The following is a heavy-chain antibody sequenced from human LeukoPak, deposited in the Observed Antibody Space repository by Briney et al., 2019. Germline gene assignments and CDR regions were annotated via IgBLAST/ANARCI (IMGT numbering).Heavy chain of an antibody. J-gene: IGHJ4*02. Sequence: GGSLRLSCAASGFTFSSYAMTWVRGAPGNGLEWVSSISAGGYNTYYADAVRGRFTISRDKSKNTLYLQMNSLRAEDTAVYYCSKDAHSSSSTGWGQGTLVTVSS. CDR2: ISAGGYNT. V-gene: IGHV3-23*01. CDR1: GFTFSSYA. CDR3: SKDAHSSSSTG. D-gene: IGHD6-13*01.